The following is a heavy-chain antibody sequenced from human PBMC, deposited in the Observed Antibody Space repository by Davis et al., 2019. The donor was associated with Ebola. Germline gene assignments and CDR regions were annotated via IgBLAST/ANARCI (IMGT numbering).Heavy chain of an antibody. Sequence: MPSETLSLTCTLPGASTSSYYWSWIRQPPGKGLEWIGYISYSGSTNYNPSLKSRVTISVDTSKNQFSLKLSSVTAADTAVYYCARGPYASVGGYWGQGTLVTVSS. CDR3: ARGPYASVGGY. CDR1: GASTSSYY. D-gene: IGHD3-10*01. CDR2: ISYSGST. V-gene: IGHV4-59*01. J-gene: IGHJ4*02.